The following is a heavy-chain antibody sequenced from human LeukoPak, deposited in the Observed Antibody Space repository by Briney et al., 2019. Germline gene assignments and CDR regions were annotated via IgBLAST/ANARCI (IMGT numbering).Heavy chain of an antibody. Sequence: GGSLRLSCTASGFTFSSYWMHWVRQAPGKGLEWVSAISGSGGSTYYADSVKGRFTISRDNSKNTLYLQMNSLRAEDTAVYYCAKSARLGVIQYWGQGTLVTVSS. CDR1: GFTFSSYW. V-gene: IGHV3-23*01. J-gene: IGHJ4*02. D-gene: IGHD3-16*02. CDR2: ISGSGGST. CDR3: AKSARLGVIQY.